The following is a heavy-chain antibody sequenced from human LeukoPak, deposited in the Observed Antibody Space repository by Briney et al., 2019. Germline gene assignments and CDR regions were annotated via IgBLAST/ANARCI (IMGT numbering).Heavy chain of an antibody. V-gene: IGHV3-33*06. CDR3: AKERAEWLLDY. D-gene: IGHD3-3*01. J-gene: IGHJ4*02. CDR2: IWYDGSNK. Sequence: GGSLRLSCAASGFTFSSYGMHWVRQAPGKGLEWVAVIWYDGSNKYYADSVKGRLTISRDNSKNTLYLQMNSLRAEDTAVYYCAKERAEWLLDYWGQGTLVTVSS. CDR1: GFTFSSYG.